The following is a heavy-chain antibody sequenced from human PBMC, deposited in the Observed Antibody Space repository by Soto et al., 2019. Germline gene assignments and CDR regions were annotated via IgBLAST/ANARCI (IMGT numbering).Heavy chain of an antibody. CDR1: GGSFSGYY. J-gene: IGHJ6*02. D-gene: IGHD3-10*01. CDR3: ARASRKITIVRGVYYYYGMYV. V-gene: IGHV4-34*01. CDR2: INHSGST. Sequence: SETLSLTCAVYGGSFSGYYWSWIRQPPGKGLEWIGEINHSGSTNYNPSLKSRVTISVDTSKNQFSLKLSSVTAADTAVYYCARASRKITIVRGVYYYYGMYVWGQGTTVTVSS.